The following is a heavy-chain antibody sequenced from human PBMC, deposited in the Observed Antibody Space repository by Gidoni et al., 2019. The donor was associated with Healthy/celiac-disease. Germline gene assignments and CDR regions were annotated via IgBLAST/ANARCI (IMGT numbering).Heavy chain of an antibody. D-gene: IGHD4-17*01. CDR1: GFTFRNAW. Sequence: EVQLVESGGGLVKPGGSLRLSCAASGFTFRNAWLSWVRQAPGKGLEWVGRIKSKTDGGTTDYAAPVKGRFTISRDDSKNTLYLQMNSLKTEDTAVYYCTTARPTTVVTPDGMDVWGQGTTVTVSS. CDR2: IKSKTDGGTT. CDR3: TTARPTTVVTPDGMDV. V-gene: IGHV3-15*01. J-gene: IGHJ6*02.